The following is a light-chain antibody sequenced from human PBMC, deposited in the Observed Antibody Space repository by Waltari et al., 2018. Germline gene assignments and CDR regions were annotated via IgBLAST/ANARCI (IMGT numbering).Light chain of an antibody. CDR3: QAWDSNSYV. J-gene: IGLJ1*01. CDR1: KLGDKY. CDR2: QDA. Sequence: SYELTQPPSVSVSPGQTASITCPGDKLGDKYVCWYQQRPGQSPVLVIYQDAKRPSGIPDRFSGSNSGNTATLTISGTQAMDEADYYCQAWDSNSYVFGTGTKVTVL. V-gene: IGLV3-1*01.